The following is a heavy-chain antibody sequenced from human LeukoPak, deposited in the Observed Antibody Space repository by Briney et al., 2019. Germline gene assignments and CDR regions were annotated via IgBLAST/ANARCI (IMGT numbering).Heavy chain of an antibody. Sequence: PSETLSLTCTVSGGSISSYYWSWIRQPPGKGLEWIGYIYYSGSTNYNPSLKSRVTISVDTSKNQFSLRLSSVTAADTAVYYCARAVTYGGKVPWGYWGQGTLVTVSS. CDR3: ARAVTYGGKVPWGY. CDR2: IYYSGST. V-gene: IGHV4-59*01. CDR1: GGSISSYY. D-gene: IGHD4-23*01. J-gene: IGHJ4*02.